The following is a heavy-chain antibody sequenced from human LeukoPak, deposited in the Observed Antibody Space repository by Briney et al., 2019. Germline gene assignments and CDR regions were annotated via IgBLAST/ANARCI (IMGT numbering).Heavy chain of an antibody. D-gene: IGHD6-19*01. Sequence: GASVKVSCKASGYTFTSYGISWVRQAPGQGLEWMGWISAYNDDTNYAQNLQGRVTMTTDTSTSTAYMELRSLRSDDTAVYYCARDGDYSSGWHDAFDIWGQGTMVTVSS. CDR1: GYTFTSYG. CDR3: ARDGDYSSGWHDAFDI. J-gene: IGHJ3*02. V-gene: IGHV1-18*01. CDR2: ISAYNDDT.